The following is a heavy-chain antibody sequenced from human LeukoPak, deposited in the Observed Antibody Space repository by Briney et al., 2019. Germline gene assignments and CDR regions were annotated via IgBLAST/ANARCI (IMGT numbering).Heavy chain of an antibody. D-gene: IGHD3-10*01. CDR1: GGSISSNSYY. CDR3: VLIRNYVES. V-gene: IGHV4-39*07. Sequence: SETLSLTCAVSGGSISSNSYYWGWIRQPPGKGLEWIGSIYYSGSTYYNPSLKSRVTISVDTSKNQFSLKLSSVTAADTAVYYCVLIRNYVESWGQGTLVTVSS. J-gene: IGHJ4*02. CDR2: IYYSGST.